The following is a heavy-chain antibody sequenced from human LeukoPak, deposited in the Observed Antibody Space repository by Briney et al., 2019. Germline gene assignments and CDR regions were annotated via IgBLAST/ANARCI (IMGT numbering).Heavy chain of an antibody. CDR2: IHYSGST. J-gene: IGHJ6*02. CDR3: ARVAYDSSGYHNYYYGMDV. V-gene: IGHV4-39*01. Sequence: SETLSLTCTVSGGSISSSSYYWGWIRQPPGTGLEWIGSIHYSGSTYYNPSLNSRVTISEDTSKNQFSLKLSSVTAADTAVFYCARVAYDSSGYHNYYYGMDVWGQGTTVTVSS. CDR1: GGSISSSSYY. D-gene: IGHD3-22*01.